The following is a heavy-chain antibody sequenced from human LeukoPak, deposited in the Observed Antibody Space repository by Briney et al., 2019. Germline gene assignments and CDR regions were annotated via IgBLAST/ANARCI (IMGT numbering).Heavy chain of an antibody. J-gene: IGHJ4*02. CDR1: GDSISSGYY. V-gene: IGHV4-38-2*02. CDR2: VFHSGST. CDR3: ARGGLDSSGYYLYYFDY. D-gene: IGHD3-22*01. Sequence: PSETLSLTCTVSGDSISSGYYWGWIRQPPGTGLEWIGSVFHSGSTYYNPSLKSRVTISVETSKNQFSLKLNSVTAADTAVYYCARGGLDSSGYYLYYFDYWGQGTLVTVSS.